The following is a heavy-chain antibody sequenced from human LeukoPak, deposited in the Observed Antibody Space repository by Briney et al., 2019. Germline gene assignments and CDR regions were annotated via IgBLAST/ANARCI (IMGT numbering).Heavy chain of an antibody. J-gene: IGHJ6*02. Sequence: GASVKVSCKVSGYTLTELSMHWVRQAPGKGLEWMGGFDPEDGETIYAQKFQGRVTMTEDTSTDTAYMELSSLRSEDTAVYYCATPDYDFWSGLRRYYYYGMDVWGHGTTVTVSS. CDR1: GYTLTELS. V-gene: IGHV1-24*01. CDR3: ATPDYDFWSGLRRYYYYGMDV. D-gene: IGHD3-3*01. CDR2: FDPEDGET.